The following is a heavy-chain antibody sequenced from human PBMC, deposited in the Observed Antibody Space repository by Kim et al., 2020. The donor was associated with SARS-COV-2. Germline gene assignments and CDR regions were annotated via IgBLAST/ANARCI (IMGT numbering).Heavy chain of an antibody. CDR1: GFTFSSYG. Sequence: GGSLRLSCAASGFTFSSYGMHWVRQAPGKGLEWVAVISYDGSNKYYADSVKGRFTISRDNSKNTLYLQMNSLRAEDTAVYYCARDRWEDDYYYGMDVWGQGTTVTVSS. CDR2: ISYDGSNK. D-gene: IGHD1-26*01. CDR3: ARDRWEDDYYYGMDV. J-gene: IGHJ6*02. V-gene: IGHV3-33*05.